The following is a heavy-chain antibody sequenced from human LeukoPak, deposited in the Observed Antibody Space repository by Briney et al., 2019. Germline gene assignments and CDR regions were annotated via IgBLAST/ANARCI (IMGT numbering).Heavy chain of an antibody. CDR1: GFTFSGYA. D-gene: IGHD3-9*01. V-gene: IGHV3-64D*06. J-gene: IGHJ4*02. CDR3: VKELYYDILTGYSPFDY. CDR2: ISSNGGST. Sequence: GGSLRLSCSASGFTFSGYAMHWVRQAPGKGLGYVSAISSNGGSTYYADSVKGRFTISRDNSKNTLYLQMSSLRAEDTAVYYCVKELYYDILTGYSPFDYWGQGTLVTVSS.